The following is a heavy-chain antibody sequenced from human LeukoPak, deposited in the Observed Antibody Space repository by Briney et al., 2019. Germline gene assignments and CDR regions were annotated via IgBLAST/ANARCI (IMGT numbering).Heavy chain of an antibody. V-gene: IGHV3-74*01. CDR3: ARDTGSSFDY. CDR2: INSDGSST. D-gene: IGHD4-17*01. Sequence: GVSLRLPCAASGFTFSGYWTYWVRQAPGKGLVWVSRINSDGSSTSYADFVKGRFTICRDNAKNTLHLQMSSLRAEDTVVYYCARDTGSSFDYWGQGTVVTVSS. J-gene: IGHJ4*02. CDR1: GFTFSGYW.